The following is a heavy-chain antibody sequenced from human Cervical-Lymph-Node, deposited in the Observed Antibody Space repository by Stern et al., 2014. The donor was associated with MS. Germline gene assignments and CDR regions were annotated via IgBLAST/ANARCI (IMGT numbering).Heavy chain of an antibody. CDR2: ISYDGSTK. D-gene: IGHD6-19*01. V-gene: IGHV3-30-3*01. CDR1: GFTFSSYA. CDR3: AREPPTVSGWPFDY. J-gene: IGHJ4*02. Sequence: QLVQSGGGVVQPGRSLRLSCAASGFTFSSYAMHWVRQAPGKGLEWVAVISYDGSTKYYADSVKGRFTISRENSKNPLYLQMNSLRAEDTAVYYCAREPPTVSGWPFDYWGQGPLVTVSS.